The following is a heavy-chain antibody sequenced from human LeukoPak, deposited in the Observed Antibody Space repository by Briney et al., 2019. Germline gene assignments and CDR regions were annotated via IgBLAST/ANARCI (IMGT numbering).Heavy chain of an antibody. CDR3: AGGRVVTAIYAFDI. J-gene: IGHJ3*02. Sequence: GGSLRLSCAASEFAFSSYWMSWVRQAPGKGLEWVANIKQDGSEKYYVDSVKGRFTISRDNAKNSLYLQMNSLRAEDTAVYFCAGGRVVTAIYAFDIWGQGTMVTVSS. CDR2: IKQDGSEK. V-gene: IGHV3-7*01. CDR1: EFAFSSYW. D-gene: IGHD2-21*02.